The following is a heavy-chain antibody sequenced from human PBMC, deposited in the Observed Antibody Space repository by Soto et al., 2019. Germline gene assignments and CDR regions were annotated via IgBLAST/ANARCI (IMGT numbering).Heavy chain of an antibody. D-gene: IGHD5-12*01. CDR2: INPSGGST. Sequence: ASVKVSCKASGYTFTSYYMHWVRQAPGQGLEWMGIINPSGGSTSYAQKFQGRVTMARDTSTSTVYMELSSLRSEDTAVYYFARDLEMATMAYYYYGMDVWGQGTTVTVSS. CDR1: GYTFTSYY. CDR3: ARDLEMATMAYYYYGMDV. V-gene: IGHV1-46*01. J-gene: IGHJ6*02.